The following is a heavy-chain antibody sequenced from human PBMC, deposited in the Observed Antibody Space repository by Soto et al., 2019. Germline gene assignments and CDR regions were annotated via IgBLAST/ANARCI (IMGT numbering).Heavy chain of an antibody. CDR3: ASALEGSASGPRNNYCGLDV. CDR1: GYSFTSYW. Sequence: GESLKISCKGSGYSFTSYWLGWVRQMPGKGLEWMGIIYPGDSDTRYSPSFQGQVTISADKSISTAYLQWRSLTPSDTAPYHWASALEGSASGPRNNYCGLDVWGQGTRVTVSS. D-gene: IGHD6-6*01. CDR2: IYPGDSDT. V-gene: IGHV5-51*01. J-gene: IGHJ6*01.